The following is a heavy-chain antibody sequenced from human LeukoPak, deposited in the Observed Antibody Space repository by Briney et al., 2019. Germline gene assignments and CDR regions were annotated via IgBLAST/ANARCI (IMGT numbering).Heavy chain of an antibody. CDR3: ASQCSGGSCYLDWFDP. Sequence: ASVEVSCKASGYTFTGYYMHWVRQAPGQGLEWMGRINPNSGGTNYAQKFQGRVTMTRDTSISTAYMELSRLRSDDTAVYYCASQCSGGSCYLDWFDPWGQGTLVTVSS. V-gene: IGHV1-2*06. J-gene: IGHJ5*02. CDR1: GYTFTGYY. CDR2: INPNSGGT. D-gene: IGHD2-15*01.